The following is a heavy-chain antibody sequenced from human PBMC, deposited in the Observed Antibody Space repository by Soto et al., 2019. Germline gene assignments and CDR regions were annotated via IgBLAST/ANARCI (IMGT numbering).Heavy chain of an antibody. Sequence: ASVKVSCKASGGTFSSYTISWVRQAPGQGLEWMGRIIPILGIANYAQKFQGRVTITADKSTSTAYMELSSLRSEDTAVYYCAREYSSSSLVAYMDVWGKGTTVTVSS. J-gene: IGHJ6*03. D-gene: IGHD6-6*01. V-gene: IGHV1-69*02. CDR2: IIPILGIA. CDR1: GGTFSSYT. CDR3: AREYSSSSLVAYMDV.